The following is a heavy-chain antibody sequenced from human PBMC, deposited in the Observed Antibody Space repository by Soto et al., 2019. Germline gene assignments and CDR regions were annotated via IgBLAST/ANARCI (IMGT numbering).Heavy chain of an antibody. Sequence: EVQLLESGGDLVQPGGSLRLSCAASGFTFSDFAMNWVRQAPGKGLEWVSMMSGGGGSTFYADSVKGRFTISRDNSKNTLYLQVDTLRVEDTAVYYCATQVLTAFRGAFDYWGQGTLVTVSS. J-gene: IGHJ4*02. CDR2: MSGGGGST. CDR3: ATQVLTAFRGAFDY. V-gene: IGHV3-23*01. D-gene: IGHD2-21*02. CDR1: GFTFSDFA.